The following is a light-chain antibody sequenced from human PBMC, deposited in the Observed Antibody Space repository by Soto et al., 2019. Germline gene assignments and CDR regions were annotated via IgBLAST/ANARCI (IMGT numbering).Light chain of an antibody. CDR2: EVS. CDR3: SSYTSSSILGV. V-gene: IGLV2-14*01. Sequence: QSALTQPASVSGSPGQSITISCTGTSSDVGGYDYVSWYQHHPGKAPKLIIFEVSNRPSGISSRFSGSKSGNTASLTISGLQAEDEADYYCSSYTSSSILGVLGGGTKLTVL. J-gene: IGLJ3*02. CDR1: SSDVGGYDY.